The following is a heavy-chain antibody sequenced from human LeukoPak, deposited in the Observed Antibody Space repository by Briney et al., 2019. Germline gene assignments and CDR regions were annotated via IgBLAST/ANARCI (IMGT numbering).Heavy chain of an antibody. CDR3: ARLGGSLYYYMDV. CDR1: GFTFDDYG. CDR2: INWECGST. J-gene: IGHJ6*03. Sequence: GGSLRLSCAASGFTFDDYGMTWVRQAPGQGLDWVSGINWECGSTAYADSVQGRFTISRHNAKTSLYMQMNSLRAEDTALYHCARLGGSLYYYMDVWGKGTTVTVSS. V-gene: IGHV3-20*01. D-gene: IGHD5-12*01.